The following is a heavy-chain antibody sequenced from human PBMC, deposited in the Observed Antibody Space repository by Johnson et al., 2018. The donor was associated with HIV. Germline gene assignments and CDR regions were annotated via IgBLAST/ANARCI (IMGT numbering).Heavy chain of an antibody. CDR2: LNEGGSQK. CDR3: ARIRVAVITEVGAFDI. CDR1: GFTFSGYW. J-gene: IGHJ3*02. D-gene: IGHD3-22*01. Sequence: VQLVESGGGLVQPGGSLRLSCAASGFTFSGYWMSWVRQAPGKWLEWVATLNEGGSQKYYVDAVKGRFSISRDNAKNSLYLQMNSLRAEDTAVYYCARIRVAVITEVGAFDIWGQGTMVTVSS. V-gene: IGHV3-7*01.